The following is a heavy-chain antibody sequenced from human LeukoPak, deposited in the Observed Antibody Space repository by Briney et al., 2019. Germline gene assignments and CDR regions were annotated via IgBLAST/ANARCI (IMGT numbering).Heavy chain of an antibody. CDR1: GYTFTSYA. Sequence: ASVKVSCKASGYTFTSYAMHWVRQAPGQRLEWMGWINAGNGNTKYSQKFQGRVTITRDTSASTAYMELSSLRSEDTAVYYCARDDSLIVAVPAANKYYYYGMDVWGQGTTVTVSS. J-gene: IGHJ6*02. CDR2: INAGNGNT. D-gene: IGHD2-2*01. V-gene: IGHV1-3*01. CDR3: ARDDSLIVAVPAANKYYYYGMDV.